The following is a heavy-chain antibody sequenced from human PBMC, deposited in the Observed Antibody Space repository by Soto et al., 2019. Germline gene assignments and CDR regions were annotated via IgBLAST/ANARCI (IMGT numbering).Heavy chain of an antibody. V-gene: IGHV2-70*04. CDR1: GFSLSTSGMR. J-gene: IGHJ4*02. Sequence: SVPTLVNPTQTLTLTCTFSGFSLSTSGMRVSWIRQPPGKALEWLARIDWDDDKFYSTSLKTRLTISKDTSKNQVVLTMTNMDPVDTATYYCARAHSSGYDYWGQGTLVTVSS. CDR2: IDWDDDK. D-gene: IGHD6-19*01. CDR3: ARAHSSGYDY.